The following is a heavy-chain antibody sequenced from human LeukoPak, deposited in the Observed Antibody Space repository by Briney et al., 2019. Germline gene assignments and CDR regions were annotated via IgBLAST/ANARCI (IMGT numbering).Heavy chain of an antibody. J-gene: IGHJ6*03. CDR2: ISSSSSTI. CDR3: ARESPGYCSSTSCYYYYMDV. Sequence: GGSLRLSCAASGFTFSSYSMNWVRQAPGKGLEWVSYISSSSSTIYYADSVKGRSTISRDNAKNSLYLQMNSLRAEDTAVYYCARESPGYCSSTSCYYYYMDVWGKGTTVTVSS. V-gene: IGHV3-48*04. CDR1: GFTFSSYS. D-gene: IGHD2-2*01.